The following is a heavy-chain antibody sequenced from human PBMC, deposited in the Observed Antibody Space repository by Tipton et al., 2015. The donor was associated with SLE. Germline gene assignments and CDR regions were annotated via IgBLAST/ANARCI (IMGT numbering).Heavy chain of an antibody. CDR1: GGSFSGYY. J-gene: IGHJ4*02. CDR3: ARLQYYYDSSGLLN. V-gene: IGHV4-34*01. Sequence: TLSLTCAVYGGSFSGYYWSWIRQPPGKGLEWIGEINHSGSTNYNPSLKSRVTISVDTSKNQFSLKLSSVTAADTAVHYCARLQYYYDSSGLLNWGQGTLVTVSS. D-gene: IGHD3-22*01. CDR2: INHSGST.